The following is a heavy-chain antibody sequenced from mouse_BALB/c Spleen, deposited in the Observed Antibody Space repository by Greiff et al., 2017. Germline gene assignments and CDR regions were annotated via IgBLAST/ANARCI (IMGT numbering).Heavy chain of an antibody. D-gene: IGHD1-1*01. CDR3: ARGGYYGTGAMDY. CDR1: GYSFTSYW. V-gene: IGHV1S126*01. Sequence: VQLQQSGPQLVRPGASVKISCKASGYSFTSYWMHWVKQRPGQGLEWIGMIDPSDSETRLNQKFKDKATLTVDKSSSTAYMQLSSPTSEDSAVYYCARGGYYGTGAMDYWGQGTSVTVSS. J-gene: IGHJ4*01. CDR2: IDPSDSET.